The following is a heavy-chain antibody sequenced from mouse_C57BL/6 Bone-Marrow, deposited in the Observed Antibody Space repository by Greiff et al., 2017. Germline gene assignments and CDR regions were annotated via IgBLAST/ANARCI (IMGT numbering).Heavy chain of an antibody. CDR3: AHYGSSPGGY. CDR1: GYTFTDYH. V-gene: IGHV1-75*01. Sequence: QVQLTESGPELVKPGASVKISCKASGYTFTDYHINWVKQRPGQGLEWIGWIFPGSGSTYYNEKFKGKATLTVDKSSSTAYMLRSSLTSEDSAVYFCAHYGSSPGGYWGQGTTLTVSS. CDR2: IFPGSGST. J-gene: IGHJ2*01. D-gene: IGHD1-1*01.